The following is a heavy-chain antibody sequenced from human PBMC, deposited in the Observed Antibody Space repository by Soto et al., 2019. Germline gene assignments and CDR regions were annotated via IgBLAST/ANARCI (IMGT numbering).Heavy chain of an antibody. CDR2: IYSTGSA. J-gene: IGHJ4*02. V-gene: IGHV4-39*01. D-gene: IGHD5-18*01. Sequence: QVQLQESGPRLVKPSETLSLTCTVSGGSISPNGYYWGWIRQPPGKGLEWIGSIYSTGSAYSNPSPRSRVTISVDTSKNQFSLKLSSVTAADTAMYYCATQRGYNYGHAEYWGQGILVTVSS. CDR3: ATQRGYNYGHAEY. CDR1: GGSISPNGYY.